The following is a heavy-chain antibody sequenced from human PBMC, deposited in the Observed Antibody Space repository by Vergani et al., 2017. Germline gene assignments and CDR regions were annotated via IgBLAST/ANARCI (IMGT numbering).Heavy chain of an antibody. D-gene: IGHD6-19*01. CDR1: GFTFRSYS. Sequence: EVQLVESGGGLVKPGGSLRLSCAASGFTFRSYSMNWVRQAPGKGLEWVSSISSSSSYIYYADSVKGRFTIARDNSKNPLYHQMNSLRAEDTAVYYCARDQQWLGGPDYWGQRTLVTVSS. CDR2: ISSSSSYI. CDR3: ARDQQWLGGPDY. V-gene: IGHV3-21*01. J-gene: IGHJ4*02.